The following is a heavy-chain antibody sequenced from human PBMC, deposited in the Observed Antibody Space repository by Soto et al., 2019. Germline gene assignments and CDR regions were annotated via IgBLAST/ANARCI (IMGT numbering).Heavy chain of an antibody. Sequence: SETLSLTCTVSGGSISSADYYWSWIRQPPGKGLEWIGYIYYSGSTYYNPSLKSRVTISVDTSKNQFSLKLSSVTAADTAVYYCARGPYDFWSGYSPADYWGQGTLVTVSS. CDR2: IYYSGST. J-gene: IGHJ4*02. CDR1: GGSISSADYY. V-gene: IGHV4-30-4*01. D-gene: IGHD3-3*01. CDR3: ARGPYDFWSGYSPADY.